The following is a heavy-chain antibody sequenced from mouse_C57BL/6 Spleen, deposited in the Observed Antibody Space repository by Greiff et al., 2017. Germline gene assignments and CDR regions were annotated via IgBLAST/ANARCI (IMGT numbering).Heavy chain of an antibody. Sequence: QVQLQQSGPGLVQPSQSLSITCTVSGFSLTSYGVHWVRQSPGKGLEWLGVIWRGGSTDYNAAFISRLSISKDNSKSQVFFKMNSLQADDTAIYYCARNGGWGYAMDYWGQGTSVTVSS. CDR1: GFSLTSYG. J-gene: IGHJ4*01. CDR3: ARNGGWGYAMDY. V-gene: IGHV2-2*01. CDR2: IWRGGST.